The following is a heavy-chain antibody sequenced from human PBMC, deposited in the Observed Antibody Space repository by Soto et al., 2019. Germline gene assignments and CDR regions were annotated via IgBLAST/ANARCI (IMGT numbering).Heavy chain of an antibody. D-gene: IGHD6-13*01. CDR1: GGSFSGYY. V-gene: IGHV4-34*01. Sequence: SETLSLTCAVYGGSFSGYYWSWIRQPPGKGLEWIGEINHSGSTNYNPSLKSRVTISVDTSKNQFSLKLSSATAADTAVYYCARSREQQLVMGGYYYYGMDVWGQGTTVTVSS. CDR2: INHSGST. CDR3: ARSREQQLVMGGYYYYGMDV. J-gene: IGHJ6*02.